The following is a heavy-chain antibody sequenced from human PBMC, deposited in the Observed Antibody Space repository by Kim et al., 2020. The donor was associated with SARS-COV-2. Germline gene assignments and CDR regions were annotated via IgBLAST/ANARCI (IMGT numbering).Heavy chain of an antibody. CDR3: ARVFNDAFDI. J-gene: IGHJ3*02. Sequence: DTYYSGSVKGRFTSSRENAKNSLYLQMNSLRAWYTAGYYCARVFNDAFDIWGQWTMVTVSS. CDR2: DT. V-gene: IGHV3-13*01.